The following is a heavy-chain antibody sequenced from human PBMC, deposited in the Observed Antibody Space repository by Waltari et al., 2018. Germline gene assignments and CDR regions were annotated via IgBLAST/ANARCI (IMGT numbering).Heavy chain of an antibody. Sequence: VQLVQSGAEVKKPGASVKVSCKASGYTFTGYYMHWVRQAPGQGLEWMGRINPNSGGTNYAQKFQGRVTMTRDTSISTAYMELSRLRSDDTAVYYCARDPYDFWSGSESMDVWGQGTTVTVSS. CDR1: GYTFTGYY. CDR2: INPNSGGT. V-gene: IGHV1-2*06. D-gene: IGHD3-3*01. CDR3: ARDPYDFWSGSESMDV. J-gene: IGHJ6*02.